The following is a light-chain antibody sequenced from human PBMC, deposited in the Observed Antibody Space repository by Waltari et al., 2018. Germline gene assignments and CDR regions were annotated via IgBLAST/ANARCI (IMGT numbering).Light chain of an antibody. V-gene: IGLV2-14*01. CDR2: DVS. CDR1: SSDVGGYKY. J-gene: IGLJ2*01. Sequence: QSALTQPASVSGSPGQSITISCTGTSSDVGGYKYVSWYQQHPGKAPKVMIYDVSKRPSGGSNRFSGSKSGNTASLTISGLQAEDEADYYCSSYTSSSTVVFGGGTKLTVL. CDR3: SSYTSSSTVV.